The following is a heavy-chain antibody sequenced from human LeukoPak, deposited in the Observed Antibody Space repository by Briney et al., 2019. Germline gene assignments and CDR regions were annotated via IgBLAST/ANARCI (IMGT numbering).Heavy chain of an antibody. CDR1: GFTFNKYW. CDR3: ATGNYYDSRGYYTFGH. CDR2: INGDGTTT. V-gene: IGHV3-74*01. Sequence: QPGGSLRLSCAASGFTFNKYWMHWVRQVPGKGLVWVSRINGDGTTTSYADSVKGGFTMSRDNAKNTLYLQMSGLRVEDTAVYYCATGNYYDSRGYYTFGHWGQGTLVTVSS. D-gene: IGHD3-22*01. J-gene: IGHJ4*02.